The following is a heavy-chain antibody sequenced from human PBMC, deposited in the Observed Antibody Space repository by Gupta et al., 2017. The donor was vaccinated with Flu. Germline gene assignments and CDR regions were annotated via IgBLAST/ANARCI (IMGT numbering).Heavy chain of an antibody. V-gene: IGHV3-48*03. J-gene: IGHJ3*01. CDR2: ISNSGSTI. CDR3: ARKHFDFWSGYDNDAFDF. Sequence: EVQLVESGGGLVQPGGSLRLSCAASGFIFSSYEMNWVRQAPGKGLEWVSSISNSGSTIYYADSVKGRFTISRDNAENSLSLQMNSLRAEGTAVYFCARKHFDFWSGYDNDAFDFWGQGTMVAVSS. CDR1: GFIFSSYE. D-gene: IGHD3-3*01.